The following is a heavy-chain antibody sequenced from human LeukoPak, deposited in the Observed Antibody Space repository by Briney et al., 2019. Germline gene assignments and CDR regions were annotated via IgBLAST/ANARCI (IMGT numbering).Heavy chain of an antibody. CDR2: IDVSGDRT. J-gene: IGHJ4*02. CDR3: ARDRGSDY. D-gene: IGHD3-10*01. V-gene: IGHV3-21*01. CDR1: GFSFSSDA. Sequence: PGGSLLLSCAASGFSFSSDAMTWGRQPPGKGLEWVSTIDVSGDRTNYADSVKGRFTISRDNAKNSLYLQMNSLRAEDTAVYYCARDRGSDYWGQGTLVTVSS.